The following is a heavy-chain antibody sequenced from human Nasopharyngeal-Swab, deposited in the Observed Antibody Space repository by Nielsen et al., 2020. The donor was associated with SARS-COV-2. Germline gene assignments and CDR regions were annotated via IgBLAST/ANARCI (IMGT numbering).Heavy chain of an antibody. Sequence: MRQMPGKGLEWVGRIRSKANSYATAYAASVKGRFTISRDDSKNTAYLQMNSLKTEDTAVYYCTRLDVWGQGTTVTVSS. CDR2: IRSKANSYAT. J-gene: IGHJ6*02. V-gene: IGHV3-73*01. CDR3: TRLDV.